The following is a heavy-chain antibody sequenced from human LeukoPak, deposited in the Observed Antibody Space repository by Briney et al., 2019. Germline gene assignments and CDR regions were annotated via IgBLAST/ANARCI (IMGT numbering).Heavy chain of an antibody. CDR1: GFTFSSYE. CDR3: ARDSPSYGIVFDY. CDR2: ISSSGSTI. D-gene: IGHD4-17*01. V-gene: IGHV3-48*03. Sequence: GGSLRLSCAASGFTFSSYEMNWVRQAPGKGLEWVSYISSSGSTIYYADSVKGRFTISRDNAKNSLYLQMNSLRAEDTAVYYCARDSPSYGIVFDYWGQGTLVTVSS. J-gene: IGHJ4*02.